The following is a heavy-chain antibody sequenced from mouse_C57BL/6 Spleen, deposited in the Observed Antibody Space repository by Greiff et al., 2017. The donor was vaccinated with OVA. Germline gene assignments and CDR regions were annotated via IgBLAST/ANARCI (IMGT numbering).Heavy chain of an antibody. J-gene: IGHJ1*03. CDR3: ARQYFDV. CDR2: ISNGGGST. V-gene: IGHV5-12*01. CDR1: GFTFSDYY. Sequence: EVNVVESGGGLVQPGGSLKLSCAASGFTFSDYYMYWVRQTPEKRLEWVAYISNGGGSTYYPDTVKGRFTISRDNAKNTLYLQMSRLKSEDTAMYYCARQYFDVWGTGTTVTVSS.